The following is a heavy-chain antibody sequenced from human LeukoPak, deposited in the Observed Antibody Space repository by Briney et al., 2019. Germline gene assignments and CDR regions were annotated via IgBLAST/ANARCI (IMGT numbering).Heavy chain of an antibody. CDR3: ARRTTIFGVDEFDY. D-gene: IGHD3-3*01. CDR2: INAGNGNT. V-gene: IGHV1-3*01. J-gene: IGHJ4*02. Sequence: ASVKVSCKASGYTFTSYAMHWVRQAPGQRLEWMGWINAGNGNTKYSQKFQGRVTITRDTSASTACMELSSLRSEDTAVYYCARRTTIFGVDEFDYWGQGTLVTVSS. CDR1: GYTFTSYA.